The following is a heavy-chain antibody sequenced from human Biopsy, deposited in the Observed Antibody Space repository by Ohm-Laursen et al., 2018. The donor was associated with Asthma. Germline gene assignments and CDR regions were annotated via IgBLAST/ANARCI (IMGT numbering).Heavy chain of an antibody. V-gene: IGHV1-46*01. J-gene: IGHJ4*02. CDR2: INPSGGST. D-gene: IGHD1-26*01. Sequence: SSVKVSCNSSGYTFTSYYMHWVRQAPGQGLVWMGIINPSGGSTSYAQKFQGRVTMTRDTSTSTVYMELSSLRSEDTAVYYCARAGALIVGATMGYWGQGTLVTVSS. CDR3: ARAGALIVGATMGY. CDR1: GYTFTSYY.